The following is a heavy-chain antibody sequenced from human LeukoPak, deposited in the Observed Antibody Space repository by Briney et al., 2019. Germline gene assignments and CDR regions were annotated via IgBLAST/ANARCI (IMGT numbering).Heavy chain of an antibody. V-gene: IGHV4-34*01. Sequence: SETLSLTCTVYGGSFNGYYWSWIRQPPGKGLEWIGEINYSGSTNYNPSLKSRVTISLDPSKNQSSLKLSSGTPPNTTVYYCARGTILDGYNDDSDYWGEGTLGTVSS. CDR3: ARGTILDGYNDDSDY. CDR1: GGSFNGYY. D-gene: IGHD5-24*01. J-gene: IGHJ4*02. CDR2: INYSGST.